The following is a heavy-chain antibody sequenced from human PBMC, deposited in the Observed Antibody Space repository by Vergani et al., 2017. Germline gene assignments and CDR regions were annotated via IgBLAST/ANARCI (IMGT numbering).Heavy chain of an antibody. J-gene: IGHJ4*02. CDR3: ARDHYYGSGSLGYFDY. CDR1: GYTFTGYY. D-gene: IGHD3-10*01. CDR2: INPNRGGT. Sequence: QVQLVQSGAEVKKPGASVKVSCKASGYTFTGYYMHWVRQAPGQGLEWMGWINPNRGGTNYAQKFQGRVTMTRDTSISTAYMELSRLRSDDTAVYYCARDHYYGSGSLGYFDYWGQGTLVTVSS. V-gene: IGHV1-2*02.